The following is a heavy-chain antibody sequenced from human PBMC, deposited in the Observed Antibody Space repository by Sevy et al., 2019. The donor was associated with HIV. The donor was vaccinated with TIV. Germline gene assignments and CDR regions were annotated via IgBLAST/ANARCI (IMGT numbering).Heavy chain of an antibody. J-gene: IGHJ4*02. Sequence: GGYLRLSCAASGFTFSKYSMSWIRQTPGKGLEWVSTFSFGCGKINYADSVKGRFTISRDDSRNTFYLQMNSLRAEDTAIYYCAREGCTKPHDYWGQGTVVSVS. D-gene: IGHD2-8*01. CDR3: AREGCTKPHDY. CDR1: GFTFSKYS. CDR2: FSFGCGKI. V-gene: IGHV3-23*01.